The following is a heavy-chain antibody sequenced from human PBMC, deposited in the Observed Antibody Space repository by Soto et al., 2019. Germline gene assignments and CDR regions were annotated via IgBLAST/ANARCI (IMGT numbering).Heavy chain of an antibody. D-gene: IGHD4-17*01. J-gene: IGHJ4*02. CDR1: GGSISSGGYY. Sequence: QVQLQESGPGLVKPSQTLSLTCTVSGGSISSGGYYWSWIRQHPGKGLEWIGYIYYSGSTYYNPSLESRVTISVDTSKNQVSPKLRPVTAADASVYYCAGNMYGDYGTLFDYLGPGTLVTLSS. CDR3: AGNMYGDYGTLFDY. V-gene: IGHV4-31*03. CDR2: IYYSGST.